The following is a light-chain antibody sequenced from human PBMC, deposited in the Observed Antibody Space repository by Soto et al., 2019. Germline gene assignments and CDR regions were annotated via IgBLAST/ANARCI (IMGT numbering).Light chain of an antibody. CDR3: SSYTGSSNLV. V-gene: IGLV2-14*01. CDR1: SSDVGGYNY. CDR2: EVS. Sequence: QSALTQPPSVSGSPGQSITISCTGTSSDVGGYNYVSWYQQHPGKAPKLMIYEVSNRPSGVPNRFSGSKSGNTASLTVSGIQAEDEADYYCSSYTGSSNLVFGGGTKLTVL. J-gene: IGLJ3*02.